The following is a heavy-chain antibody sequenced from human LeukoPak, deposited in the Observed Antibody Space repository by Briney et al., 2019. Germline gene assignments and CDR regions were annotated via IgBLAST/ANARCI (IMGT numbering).Heavy chain of an antibody. Sequence: SETLSLTCTVSGGSISSYYWSWIRQPPGKGLEWIGYIYYSGSTNYNPSLKSRVTISVDTSKNQFSLKLSSVTAAVTAVYYCARDPIFGVVNAFDIWGQGTMVTVSS. D-gene: IGHD3-3*01. V-gene: IGHV4-59*01. CDR2: IYYSGST. J-gene: IGHJ3*02. CDR1: GGSISSYY. CDR3: ARDPIFGVVNAFDI.